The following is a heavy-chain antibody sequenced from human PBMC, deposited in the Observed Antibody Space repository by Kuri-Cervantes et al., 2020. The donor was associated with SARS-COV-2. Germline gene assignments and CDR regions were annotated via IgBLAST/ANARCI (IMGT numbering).Heavy chain of an antibody. CDR2: IYYSGST. J-gene: IGHJ4*02. Sequence: GSLRLSCTVSGGSISSYYWSWIRQPPGKGLEWIGYIYYSGSTYYNPSLKSRVTISVDTSKNQFSLKLSSVTAADTAVYYCARHFRSSTSCFDYWGQGTLVTVSS. CDR1: GGSISSYY. V-gene: IGHV4-59*04. CDR3: ARHFRSSTSCFDY. D-gene: IGHD2-2*01.